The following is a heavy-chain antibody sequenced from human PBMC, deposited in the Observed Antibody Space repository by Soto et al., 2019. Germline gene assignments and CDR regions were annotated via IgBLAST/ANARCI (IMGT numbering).Heavy chain of an antibody. D-gene: IGHD2-2*01. CDR2: MNPNSGKT. CDR1: GYTFTSYG. J-gene: IGHJ6*02. CDR3: ARLGCSSTSCYSGAPLYYYGMDV. V-gene: IGHV1-8*02. Sequence: ASVKVSCKASGYTFTSYGINWVRQATGQGLEWMGWMNPNSGKTGYAQKFQGRVTMTRDTSMSTAYMELSSLRSEDTAVYYCARLGCSSTSCYSGAPLYYYGMDVWGQGTTVTVSS.